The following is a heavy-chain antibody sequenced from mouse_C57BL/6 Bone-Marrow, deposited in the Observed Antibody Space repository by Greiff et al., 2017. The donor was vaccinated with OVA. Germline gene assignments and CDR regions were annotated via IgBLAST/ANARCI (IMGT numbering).Heavy chain of an antibody. D-gene: IGHD2-4*01. CDR1: GFTFSDYG. V-gene: IGHV5-17*01. CDR2: ISSGSSTI. Sequence: EVHLVESGGGLVKPGGSLKLSCAASGFTFSDYGMHWVRQAPEKGLEWVAYISSGSSTIYYADTVKGRFTISRDNAKNTLFLQMTSLRSEDTAMYYCARRVDYDPFAYWGQGTLVTVSA. CDR3: ARRVDYDPFAY. J-gene: IGHJ3*01.